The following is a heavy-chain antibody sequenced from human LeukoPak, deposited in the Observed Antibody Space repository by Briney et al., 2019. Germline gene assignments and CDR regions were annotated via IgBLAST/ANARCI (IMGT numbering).Heavy chain of an antibody. CDR3: AKVRIQLWLFGAFDI. V-gene: IGHV3-23*01. CDR2: ISGSGGST. Sequence: GGSLRLSCAASGFTFSSYAMSWVRQAPGKGLEWVSAISGSGGSTYYADSVKGWFTISRDNSKNTLYLQMNSLRAEDTAVYYCAKVRIQLWLFGAFDIWGQGTMVTVSS. D-gene: IGHD5-18*01. J-gene: IGHJ3*02. CDR1: GFTFSSYA.